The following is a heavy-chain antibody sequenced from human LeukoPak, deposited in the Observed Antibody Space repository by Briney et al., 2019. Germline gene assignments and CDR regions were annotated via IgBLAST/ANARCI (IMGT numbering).Heavy chain of an antibody. J-gene: IGHJ4*02. CDR2: ISWNSGSI. CDR3: AKADYGGSFDY. CDR1: GFTFDDYA. D-gene: IGHD4-23*01. Sequence: GRSLRLSCAASGFTFDDYAMHWVRHAPGKGLEWVSGISWNSGSIGYADSVKGRFTISRDNAKNSLYLQMNSLRAEDTALYYCAKADYGGSFDYWGQGTLVTVSS. V-gene: IGHV3-9*01.